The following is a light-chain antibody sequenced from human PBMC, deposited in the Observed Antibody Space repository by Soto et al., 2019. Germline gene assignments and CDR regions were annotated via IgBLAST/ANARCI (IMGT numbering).Light chain of an antibody. CDR3: CSSGGSPTYV. V-gene: IGLV2-23*02. Sequence: QSALTQPASVSGSPGQSITISCTGTSTNVGSYKLVSWYQQHPAKAPKLMIFEVNKRPSGVSNRFSGYKSGYTASLTISGHKVEDEAYYYCCSSGGSPTYVFGTGTKVTVL. CDR1: STNVGSYKL. CDR2: EVN. J-gene: IGLJ1*01.